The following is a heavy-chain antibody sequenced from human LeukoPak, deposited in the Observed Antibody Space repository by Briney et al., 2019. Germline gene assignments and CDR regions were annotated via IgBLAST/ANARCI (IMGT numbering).Heavy chain of an antibody. CDR1: GFTVSSNY. CDR2: IYYSGST. D-gene: IGHD2-2*01. Sequence: GSLRLSCAASGFTVSSNYMSWVRQAPGKGLEWIGSIYYSGSTYYNPSLKSRVAISVDTSKNQFSLKLSSVTAADTAVYYCARHGRGAAAHPTFDYWGQGTLVTVSS. J-gene: IGHJ4*02. V-gene: IGHV4-39*01. CDR3: ARHGRGAAAHPTFDY.